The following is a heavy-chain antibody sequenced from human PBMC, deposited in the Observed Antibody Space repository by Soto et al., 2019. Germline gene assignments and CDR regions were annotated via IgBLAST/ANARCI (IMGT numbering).Heavy chain of an antibody. D-gene: IGHD1-26*01. V-gene: IGHV4-59*01. CDR1: GGSSSSYF. J-gene: IGHJ4*02. CDR2: IYYSGST. CDR3: ESGISGSYRAERRLDY. Sequence: PSETLSLTCTVSGGSSSSYFWSWIRQPPWKGMEWIGYIYYSGSTNYNPSLKSRVTISVDTSKNQFSLKLSSVTAADTAVYYCESGISGSYRAERRLDYWGQGTMLPVPS.